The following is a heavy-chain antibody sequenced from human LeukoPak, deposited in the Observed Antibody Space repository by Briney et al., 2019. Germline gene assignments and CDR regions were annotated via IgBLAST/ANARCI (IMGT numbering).Heavy chain of an antibody. CDR3: ARDLDYGGYFDY. CDR1: GYSISSGYY. V-gene: IGHV4-38-2*02. D-gene: IGHD4-23*01. J-gene: IGHJ4*02. CDR2: IYHSGST. Sequence: SETLSLTCTVSGYSISSGYYWGWIRQPPGKGLEGIGSIYHSGSTYYNPSLKSRVTISVDTSKNQFSLKLSSVTAADTAVYYCARDLDYGGYFDYWGQGTLVTVSS.